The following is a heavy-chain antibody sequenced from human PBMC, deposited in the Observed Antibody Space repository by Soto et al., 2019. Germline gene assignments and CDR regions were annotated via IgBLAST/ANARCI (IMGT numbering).Heavy chain of an antibody. CDR3: AREGFGESSVPRKYFDL. D-gene: IGHD3-10*01. J-gene: IGHJ4*01. V-gene: IGHV1-2*04. CDR2: INPNSGET. Sequence: ASVKVSCKASGDTFTSYGISWVRQAPGQGLEWMGWINPNSGETKYAQKFQGWVTMTRDTSISTAYIEMSRPRSDDTAMYYCAREGFGESSVPRKYFDLWGHGTLVTVSS. CDR1: GDTFTSYG.